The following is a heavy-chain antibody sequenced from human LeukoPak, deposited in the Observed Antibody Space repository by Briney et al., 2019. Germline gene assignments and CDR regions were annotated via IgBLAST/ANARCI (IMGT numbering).Heavy chain of an antibody. D-gene: IGHD1-1*01. CDR2: INTDGSST. CDR3: ARGGSPVHYYYMDV. J-gene: IGHJ6*03. Sequence: GGSLRLSCSASGFTLSSYWMHWVRQAPGKGLVWVSRINTDGSSTNYADSVKGRFTVSRDNAKNTLYLQMNSLRAEDTAVYYCARGGSPVHYYYMDVWGKGTTVTISS. CDR1: GFTLSSYW. V-gene: IGHV3-74*01.